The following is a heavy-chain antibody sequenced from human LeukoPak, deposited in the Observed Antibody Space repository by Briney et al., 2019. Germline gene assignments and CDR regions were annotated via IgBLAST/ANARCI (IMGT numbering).Heavy chain of an antibody. CDR1: GFTFSDYY. D-gene: IGHD3-10*01. CDR2: ISSSGSTI. CDR3: ARRYSGSGSPSFDY. V-gene: IGHV3-11*01. Sequence: GGSLRLPCAASGFTFSDYYMSWIHQAPGKGLEWVSYISSSGSTIYYADSVKGRFTISRDNAKNSLYLQMNSLRAEDTAVYYCARRYSGSGSPSFDYWGQGTLVTVSS. J-gene: IGHJ4*02.